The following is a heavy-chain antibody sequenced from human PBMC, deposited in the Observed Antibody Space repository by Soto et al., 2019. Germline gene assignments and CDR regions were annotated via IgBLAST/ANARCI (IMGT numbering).Heavy chain of an antibody. CDR1: GGSISSYY. CDR3: ARDGFAARGVHGHDY. Sequence: SETLSLTCTVSGGSISSYYWSWIRQPPGKGLEWIGYIYYSGSTNYNPSLKSRVTISVDTSKNQFSLKLSSVTAADTAVYYCARDGFAARGVHGHDYWGQGTLVTVSS. CDR2: IYYSGST. J-gene: IGHJ4*02. V-gene: IGHV4-59*01. D-gene: IGHD6-6*01.